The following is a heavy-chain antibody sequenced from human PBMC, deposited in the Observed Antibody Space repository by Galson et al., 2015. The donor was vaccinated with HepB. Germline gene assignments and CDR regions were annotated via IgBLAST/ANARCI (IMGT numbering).Heavy chain of an antibody. CDR3: AKKPQKDSNKYVYFYHYGMDV. D-gene: IGHD4-11*01. Sequence: SLRLSCAASGFTFRNYAMSWVRQAPGKGLEWVSSISATDGTTYYGDSVKGRFAISRDNSRNTLYLQMNSLRAEDTGIYYCAKKPQKDSNKYVYFYHYGMDVWGQGTTVAVSS. J-gene: IGHJ6*02. CDR1: GFTFRNYA. CDR2: ISATDGTT. V-gene: IGHV3-23*01.